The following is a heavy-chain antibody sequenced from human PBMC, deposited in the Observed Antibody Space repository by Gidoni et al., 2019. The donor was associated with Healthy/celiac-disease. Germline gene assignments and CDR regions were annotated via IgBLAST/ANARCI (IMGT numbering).Heavy chain of an antibody. Sequence: QVQLQESGPGLVKPSETLSLTCAVSGYSISSGYYWGWIRQPPGKGLEWIGSIYHSGSTYYNPSLKSRVTISVDTSKNQFSLKLSSVTAADTAVYYCASLPYDSSGYFLGYQGRTRPDYWGQGTLVTVSS. J-gene: IGHJ4*02. CDR1: GYSISSGYY. CDR3: ASLPYDSSGYFLGYQGRTRPDY. CDR2: IYHSGST. D-gene: IGHD3-22*01. V-gene: IGHV4-38-2*01.